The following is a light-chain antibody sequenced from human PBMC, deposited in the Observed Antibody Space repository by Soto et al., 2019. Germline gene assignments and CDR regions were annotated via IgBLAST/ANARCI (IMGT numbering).Light chain of an antibody. Sequence: DIQMTQSPSSLSASVGDRVTITCRASQSISSYLNWYQQKPGKAPKLLIYDASNLETGVPSRFSGSGSGTDFTFTISSLKPEDVARDGYEWYHNHPRTFGQGTKVEIK. CDR1: QSISSY. CDR3: EWYHNHPRT. CDR2: DAS. J-gene: IGKJ1*01. V-gene: IGKV1-33*01.